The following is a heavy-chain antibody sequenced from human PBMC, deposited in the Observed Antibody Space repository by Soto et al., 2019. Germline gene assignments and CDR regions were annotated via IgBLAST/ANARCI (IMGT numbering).Heavy chain of an antibody. J-gene: IGHJ5*02. CDR3: AKDGGADGYFGNWLDP. CDR1: GGPFSNYA. D-gene: IGHD5-12*01. V-gene: IGHV1-69*15. Sequence: QVHLVQSGAGLKKPGSSVNVSCKASGGPFSNYAITWVRQAPGQGLEWLGRIIPIFGTTNVAQKFQGRVTITADESTTTAYMELSGLRSDDTAVYYCAKDGGADGYFGNWLDPWGQGTLVTVSS. CDR2: IIPIFGTT.